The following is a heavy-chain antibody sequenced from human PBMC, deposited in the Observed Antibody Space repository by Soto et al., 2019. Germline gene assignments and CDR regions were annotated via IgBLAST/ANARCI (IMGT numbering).Heavy chain of an antibody. CDR2: IYQSGTT. CDR3: AGVPDR. Sequence: QLQLQESGSGLVKPSQTLSLTCAVSGGSISSGGYSWSWIRQPPGKGLEWIGYIYQSGTTYYNPYIKSRATISVDRTKNQFSPKLSSATAADTAVDYCAGVPDRWGQGTLVAVSS. CDR1: GGSISSGGYS. D-gene: IGHD2-2*01. V-gene: IGHV4-30-2*01. J-gene: IGHJ5*02.